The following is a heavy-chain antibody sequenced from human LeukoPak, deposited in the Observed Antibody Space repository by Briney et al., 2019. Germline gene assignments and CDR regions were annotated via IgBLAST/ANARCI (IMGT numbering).Heavy chain of an antibody. J-gene: IGHJ4*02. D-gene: IGHD3-10*01. CDR3: ARDRYGSGSYRDY. CDR1: GFTFSDYY. V-gene: IGHV3-11*05. Sequence: GGSLRLSCAASGFTFSDYYMSWIRQAPGKGLEWVSYISSSSSYTNYADSVKGRFTISRDNAKNSLYLQTNSMRAEDTAVYYCARDRYGSGSYRDYWGQGTLVTVSS. CDR2: ISSSSSYT.